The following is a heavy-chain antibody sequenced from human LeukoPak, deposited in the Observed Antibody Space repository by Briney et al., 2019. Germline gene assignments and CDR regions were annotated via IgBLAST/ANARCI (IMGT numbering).Heavy chain of an antibody. J-gene: IGHJ6*03. D-gene: IGHD6-13*01. CDR3: ARVSSSFNYAYYYYMDV. V-gene: IGHV4-59*01. CDR1: SGSIDSYY. CDR2: VHDSGRT. Sequence: SSETLSLTCSVSSGSIDSYYWSWIRQPPGKGLERIGYVHDSGRTNYNPSLKSRVTISVDTSKNHFSLRVSSVTAADTAVYYCARVSSSFNYAYYYYMDVWGKGTTVTISS.